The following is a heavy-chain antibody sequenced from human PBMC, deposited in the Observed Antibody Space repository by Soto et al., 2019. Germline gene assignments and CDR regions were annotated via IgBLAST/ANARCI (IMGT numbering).Heavy chain of an antibody. CDR3: ARHEIAAKRRLDP. D-gene: IGHD6-13*01. V-gene: IGHV4-39*01. CDR2: FYHRGST. CDR1: GGSISSSSYY. J-gene: IGHJ5*02. Sequence: SETLSLTCTVSGGSISSSSYYWGWIRQSPGKGLEWVGSFYHRGSTFYNPSIKCRVTISVDTSKNQFSLKLSSVTAADTAVYYCARHEIAAKRRLDPCGQRPLVTASS.